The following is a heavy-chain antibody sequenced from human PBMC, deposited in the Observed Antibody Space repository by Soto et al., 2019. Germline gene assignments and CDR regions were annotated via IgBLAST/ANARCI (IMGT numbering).Heavy chain of an antibody. Sequence: GGSLRLSCAASGFTFSSYAMHWVRQAPGKGLEWVAVISYDGSNKYYADSVKGRFTISRDNSKNTLYLQMNSLRAEDTAVYYCARAPAAGEGSDAFDIWGQGTMVTVSS. D-gene: IGHD6-13*01. V-gene: IGHV3-30-3*01. J-gene: IGHJ3*02. CDR1: GFTFSSYA. CDR3: ARAPAAGEGSDAFDI. CDR2: ISYDGSNK.